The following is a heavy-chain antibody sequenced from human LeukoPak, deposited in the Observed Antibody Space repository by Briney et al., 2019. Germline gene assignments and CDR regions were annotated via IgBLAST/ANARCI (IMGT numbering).Heavy chain of an antibody. CDR2: INNSGST. V-gene: IGHV4-34*01. CDR1: GGSFSGYY. CDR3: ARLRGYSGYDAIPYYYYGMDV. D-gene: IGHD5-12*01. Sequence: SETLSLTCAVYGGSFSGYYWSWIRQPPGKGLEWIGEINNSGSTNYNPSLKSRVTISVDTSKNQFSLKLSSVTAADTAVYYCARLRGYSGYDAIPYYYYGMDVWGKGTTVTVSS. J-gene: IGHJ6*04.